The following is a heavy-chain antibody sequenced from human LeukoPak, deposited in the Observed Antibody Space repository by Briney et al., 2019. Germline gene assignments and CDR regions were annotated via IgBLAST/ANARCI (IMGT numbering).Heavy chain of an antibody. CDR1: GFTFSSYG. J-gene: IGHJ4*02. D-gene: IGHD3-22*01. CDR2: IRYDGSNK. V-gene: IGHV3-30*02. CDR3: ARPGVLYDSSAYFDY. Sequence: GGSLRLSCAASGFTFSSYGMHWVRQAPGKGLEWVAFIRYDGSNKYYADSVKGRFTISRDNSKNTLYLQMNSLRAEDTAVYYCARPGVLYDSSAYFDYWGQGTLVTVSS.